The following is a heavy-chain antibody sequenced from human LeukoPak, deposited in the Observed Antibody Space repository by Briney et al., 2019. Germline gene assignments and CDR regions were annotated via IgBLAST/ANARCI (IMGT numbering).Heavy chain of an antibody. D-gene: IGHD2-15*01. V-gene: IGHV3-30*03. J-gene: IGHJ3*02. CDR3: ARAGGGSWHGSSAFDI. Sequence: GGSLRLSCAASGFTFNTYGMHWVRQAPGKGLEWVAVISYDGSNKYYADFVKGRFTISRDNSKNTLYLQMNSLRAEDTAVYYCARAGGGSWHGSSAFDIWGQGTMVTVSS. CDR1: GFTFNTYG. CDR2: ISYDGSNK.